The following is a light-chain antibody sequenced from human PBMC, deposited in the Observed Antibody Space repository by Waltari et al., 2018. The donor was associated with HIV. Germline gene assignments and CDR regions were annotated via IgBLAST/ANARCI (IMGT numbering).Light chain of an antibody. J-gene: IGLJ1*01. CDR2: EVS. CDR3: CAYAGSSTFYV. CDR1: SSDVGSYNL. V-gene: IGLV2-23*02. Sequence: QSALTQPASVSGSPGQSITISCTGTSSDVGSYNLVSWYQQHPGKAPKLMIYEVSKRPSGVSNRVAGYKSGNTASLTISGLQAEDEADYYCCAYAGSSTFYVFGTGTKVTVL.